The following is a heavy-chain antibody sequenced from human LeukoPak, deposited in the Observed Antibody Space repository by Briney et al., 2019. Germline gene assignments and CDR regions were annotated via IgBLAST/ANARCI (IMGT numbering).Heavy chain of an antibody. V-gene: IGHV3-21*01. CDR1: GFTFSTYS. D-gene: IGHD6-19*01. Sequence: GGSLRLSCAASGFTFSTYSMSWARQAPGKGLEWVSFISSSSGYIYYAAPVNGRFTISRANAKNSPHLQMNSLRAEDTAVYYCARGMLGGLPAVAGTSYFDYWGQGTLVTVSS. CDR2: ISSSSGYI. CDR3: ARGMLGGLPAVAGTSYFDY. J-gene: IGHJ4*02.